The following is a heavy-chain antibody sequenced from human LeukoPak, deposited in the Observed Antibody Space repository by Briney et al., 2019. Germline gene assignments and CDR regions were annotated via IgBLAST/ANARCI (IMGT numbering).Heavy chain of an antibody. V-gene: IGHV4-34*01. CDR1: GGSFSGYY. J-gene: IGHJ2*01. Sequence: SETLSLTCAVYGGSFSGYYWSWIRQPPGKGLEWIGEINHSGSTNYNPSLKSRVTISVDTPKNQFSLNLNSVTAADTAVYYCARRHWYFDLWGRGTLVTVSS. CDR2: INHSGST. CDR3: ARRHWYFDL.